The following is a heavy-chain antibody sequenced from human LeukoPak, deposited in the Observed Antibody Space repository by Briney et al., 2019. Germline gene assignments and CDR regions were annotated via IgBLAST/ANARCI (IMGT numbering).Heavy chain of an antibody. J-gene: IGHJ5*02. CDR2: VSPSSGNT. V-gene: IGHV1-8*03. Sequence: ASVKVSCKASGYTFTTYDINWVRQATGQGLEWLGWVSPSSGNTGYAQKFQGRVTITRDTSINTAYMELSSLRSEDTAIYYCARDYGGNSGWFDPWGQGTLVTVSS. CDR1: GYTFTTYD. D-gene: IGHD4-23*01. CDR3: ARDYGGNSGWFDP.